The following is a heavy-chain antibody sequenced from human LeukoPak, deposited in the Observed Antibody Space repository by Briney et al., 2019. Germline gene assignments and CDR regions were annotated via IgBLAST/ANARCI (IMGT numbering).Heavy chain of an antibody. CDR1: GFTFSDHY. D-gene: IGHD5-24*01. Sequence: GGSLRLSCAASGFTFSDHYMAWVRQAPGKGLEWVARNRNKAQSYTTEYAASVKGRFTISRDDSRNLLYLQMNSLKTEDTAVYYCAVSLGVEFRNFDYWGQGTLVTVSS. CDR3: AVSLGVEFRNFDY. J-gene: IGHJ4*02. CDR2: NRNKAQSYTT. V-gene: IGHV3-72*01.